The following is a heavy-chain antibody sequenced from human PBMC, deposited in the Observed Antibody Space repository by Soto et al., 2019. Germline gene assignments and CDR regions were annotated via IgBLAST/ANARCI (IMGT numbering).Heavy chain of an antibody. CDR1: GYTFTGYY. V-gene: IGHV1-2*04. D-gene: IGHD3-9*01. CDR3: SRDDSDWFFN. CDR2: INPNSGGT. J-gene: IGHJ4*02. Sequence: ASVKVSCKASGYTFTGYYMHWVRQAPGQGLEWMGWINPNSGGTNYAQKFQGWVTMTRDTSISTAYMELNNLESEDTAVYYCSRDDSDWFFNWGRGTLVTVSS.